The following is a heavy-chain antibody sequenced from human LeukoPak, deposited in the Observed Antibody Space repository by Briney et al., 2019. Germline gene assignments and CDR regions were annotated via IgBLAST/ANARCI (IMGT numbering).Heavy chain of an antibody. CDR1: GGSTSSYY. CDR2: IYYSGST. Sequence: SETLSLTCTVSGGSTSSYYWSWIRQPPGKGLEWIGYIYYSGSTNYNPSLKSRVTISVDTSKNQFSLKLSSVTAADTAVYYCARIRYGDYPYTFFDYWGQGTLVTVSS. V-gene: IGHV4-59*01. J-gene: IGHJ4*02. CDR3: ARIRYGDYPYTFFDY. D-gene: IGHD4-17*01.